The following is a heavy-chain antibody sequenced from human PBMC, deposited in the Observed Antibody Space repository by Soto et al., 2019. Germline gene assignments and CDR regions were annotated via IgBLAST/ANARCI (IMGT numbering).Heavy chain of an antibody. V-gene: IGHV1-69*12. CDR3: AGGGGFYGTNRYYYGMDV. J-gene: IGHJ6*02. Sequence: QVQLVQSVAEVKKPGSSVKVSCKASGGTFSSYAISWVRQAPGQGLEWMGGIIPIFGTANYAQKFQGRVTIHADESTSKAYMELSSLRSEDTAVYYCAGGGGFYGTNRYYYGMDVWGQGTTVTVS. CDR2: IIPIFGTA. CDR1: GGTFSSYA. D-gene: IGHD1-1*01.